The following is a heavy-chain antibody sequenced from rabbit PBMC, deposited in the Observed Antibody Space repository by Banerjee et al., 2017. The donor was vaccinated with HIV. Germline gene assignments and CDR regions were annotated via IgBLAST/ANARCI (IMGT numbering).Heavy chain of an antibody. J-gene: IGHJ3*01. CDR3: ARGLGGAAGNGYGL. CDR2: IYAGSGST. CDR1: GFSFTSGYY. V-gene: IGHV1S40*01. Sequence: QSLEESGGGLVKPGASLTLTCTASGFSFTSGYYMYWVRQAPGKGLEWIACIYAGSGSTYYASWAKGRFTISKTSSTTVTLQMTSLTAADTATYFCARGLGGAAGNGYGLWGQGTLVTVS. D-gene: IGHD8-1*01.